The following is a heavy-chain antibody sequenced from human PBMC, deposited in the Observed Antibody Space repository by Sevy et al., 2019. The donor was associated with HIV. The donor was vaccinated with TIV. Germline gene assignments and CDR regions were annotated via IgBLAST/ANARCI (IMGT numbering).Heavy chain of an antibody. CDR3: ARAGNGGIVVVPAAMRGFWFDP. D-gene: IGHD2-2*01. V-gene: IGHV4-34*01. CDR1: GGSFSGYY. Sequence: SETLYLTCAVYGGSFSGYYWSWIRHPPGKGLEWIGEINHSGSTNYNPSLKSRVTISVDTSKNQFSLKLSSVTAADTAVYYCARAGNGGIVVVPAAMRGFWFDPWGQGTLVTVSS. CDR2: INHSGST. J-gene: IGHJ5*02.